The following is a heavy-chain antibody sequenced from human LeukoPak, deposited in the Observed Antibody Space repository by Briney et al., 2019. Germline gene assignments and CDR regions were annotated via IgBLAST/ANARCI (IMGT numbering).Heavy chain of an antibody. Sequence: GASVKVSCKASGYTSTGYYMHWVRQAPGQGLEWMGIINPSGGSTSYAQKFQGRVTMTRDTSTSTVYMELNSLISEDTAVYYCARAPFYGGNFRLFQHWGQGTLVTVSS. V-gene: IGHV1-46*01. J-gene: IGHJ1*01. CDR1: GYTSTGYY. CDR2: INPSGGST. D-gene: IGHD4-23*01. CDR3: ARAPFYGGNFRLFQH.